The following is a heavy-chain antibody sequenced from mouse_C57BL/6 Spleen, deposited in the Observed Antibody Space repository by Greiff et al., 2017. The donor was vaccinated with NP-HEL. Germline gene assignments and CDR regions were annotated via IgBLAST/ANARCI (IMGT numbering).Heavy chain of an antibody. Sequence: QVQLQQSGAELVRPGASVKLSCKASGYTFTDYYINWVKQRPGQGLEWIARIYPGSGNTYYNEKFKGKATLTAEKSSSTAYMQLSSLTSEDSAVYVCARAYYYGSSYPDWWFDVWGTGTTVTVSS. CDR2: IYPGSGNT. D-gene: IGHD1-1*01. CDR1: GYTFTDYY. J-gene: IGHJ1*03. CDR3: ARAYYYGSSYPDWWFDV. V-gene: IGHV1-76*01.